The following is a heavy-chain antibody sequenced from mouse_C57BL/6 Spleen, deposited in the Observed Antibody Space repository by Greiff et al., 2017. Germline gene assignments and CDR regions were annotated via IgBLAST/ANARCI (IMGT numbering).Heavy chain of an antibody. CDR2: IYPGSGST. V-gene: IGHV1-55*01. CDR3: AIYYDYSSGFDY. J-gene: IGHJ3*01. D-gene: IGHD2-4*01. CDR1: GYTFTSYW. Sequence: QVQLQQPGAELVKPGASVKMSCKASGYTFTSYWITWVKQRPGQGLEWIGDIYPGSGSTNYNEKFKSKATLTVDTSSSTAYMQLSSLTSEDSAVYYGAIYYDYSSGFDYWGQGTLVTVSA.